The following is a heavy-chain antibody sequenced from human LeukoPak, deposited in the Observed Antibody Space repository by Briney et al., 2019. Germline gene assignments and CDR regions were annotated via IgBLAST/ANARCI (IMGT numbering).Heavy chain of an antibody. CDR3: ARDYPPD. Sequence: GGSLRLSCAASGFTFSSYGMHWVRQAPGKGLEWVAFIRYDGSNKYYADSVKGRFTISRDNAQNTLYLQMNSLSAEDTAVYYCARDYPPDWGQGTLVTVSA. V-gene: IGHV3-30*02. CDR1: GFTFSSYG. CDR2: IRYDGSNK. J-gene: IGHJ4*02.